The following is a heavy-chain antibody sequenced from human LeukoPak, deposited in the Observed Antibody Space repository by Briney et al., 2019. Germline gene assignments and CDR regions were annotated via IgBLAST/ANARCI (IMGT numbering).Heavy chain of an antibody. CDR2: ISSSSSTI. CDR3: ARSAIAAAGSAADY. J-gene: IGHJ4*02. CDR1: GFTFSSYS. Sequence: GGSLRLSCAASGFTFSSYSINWVRQAPGKGLEWVSYISSSSSTIYYADSVKGRFTISRDNAKNSLYLQMNSLRAEDTAVYYCARSAIAAAGSAADYWGQGTLVTVSS. D-gene: IGHD6-13*01. V-gene: IGHV3-48*01.